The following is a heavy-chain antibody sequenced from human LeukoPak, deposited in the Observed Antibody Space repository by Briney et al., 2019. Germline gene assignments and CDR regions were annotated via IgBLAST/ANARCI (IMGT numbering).Heavy chain of an antibody. CDR1: DYTFTRYG. CDR2: IIPIFGTA. CDR3: ARDRGYSYGYDY. V-gene: IGHV1-69*06. J-gene: IGHJ4*02. D-gene: IGHD5-18*01. Sequence: GASVKVSCKASDYTFTRYGISWVRQAPGQGLEWMGGIIPIFGTANYAQKFQGRVTITADKSTSTAYMELSSLRSEDTAVYYCARDRGYSYGYDYWGQGTLVTVSS.